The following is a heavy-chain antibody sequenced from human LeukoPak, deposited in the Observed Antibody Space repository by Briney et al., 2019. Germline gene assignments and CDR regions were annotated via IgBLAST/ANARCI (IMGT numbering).Heavy chain of an antibody. D-gene: IGHD6-13*01. CDR2: IYYSGST. J-gene: IGHJ6*03. CDR1: GGSISSYY. Sequence: PSEALSLTRTVSGGSISSYYWSWIRQPPGKGLEWIGYIYYSGSTNYNPSLKSRVTISVDTSKNQFSLKLSSVTAADTAVYYCARERPEPYSSSWYGGGPYYYYYYMDVWGKGTTVTVSS. V-gene: IGHV4-59*01. CDR3: ARERPEPYSSSWYGGGPYYYYYYMDV.